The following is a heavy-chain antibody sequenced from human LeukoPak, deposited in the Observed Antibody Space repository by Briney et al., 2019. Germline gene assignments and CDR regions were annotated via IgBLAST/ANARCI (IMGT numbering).Heavy chain of an antibody. V-gene: IGHV4-38-2*01. D-gene: IGHD5-12*01. CDR1: GYSISSGYY. Sequence: PSETLSLTCAVSGYSISSGYYWGWIRQPPGKGLEWIGSIYHSGSTYYNPSLKSRVTISVDTSKNQFSLKLSSVTAADTAVYYCARGGYDSIEGYHYYYYMDVWGKGTTVTVS. CDR2: IYHSGST. J-gene: IGHJ6*03. CDR3: ARGGYDSIEGYHYYYYMDV.